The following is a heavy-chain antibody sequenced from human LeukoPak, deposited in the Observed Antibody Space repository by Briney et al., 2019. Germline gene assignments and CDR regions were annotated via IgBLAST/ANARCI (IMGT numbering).Heavy chain of an antibody. J-gene: IGHJ4*02. Sequence: ASVKVSCKASGYTFTGYHMHWVRQATGQGLEWMGRINPNSGDTNYAQKFQGRVTMTRDTSISTAYMELSRLRSDDTAVYYCARDYCSSTSCLFDYWGQGTLVTVSS. V-gene: IGHV1-2*06. CDR1: GYTFTGYH. CDR3: ARDYCSSTSCLFDY. D-gene: IGHD2-2*01. CDR2: INPNSGDT.